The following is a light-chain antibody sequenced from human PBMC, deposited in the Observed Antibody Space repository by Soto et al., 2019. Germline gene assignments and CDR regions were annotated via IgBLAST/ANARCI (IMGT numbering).Light chain of an antibody. CDR2: EVS. V-gene: IGLV2-8*01. CDR3: SSYAGSNNYV. CDR1: SXXVGGYNY. J-gene: IGLJ1*01. Sequence: QSVLTQPPSASGSPGQSVTISCXGXSXXVGGYNYVSWYQQHPGKAPKLMIYEVSKRPSGVPDRFSGSKSGNTASLTVSGLQAEDEADYYCSSYAGSNNYVFGTGTKLTVL.